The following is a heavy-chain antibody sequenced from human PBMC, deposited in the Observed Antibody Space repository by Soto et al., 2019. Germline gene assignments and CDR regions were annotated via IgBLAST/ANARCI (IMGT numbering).Heavy chain of an antibody. CDR1: GGSISSGGYY. V-gene: IGHV4-31*03. D-gene: IGHD4-17*01. CDR3: APQPPYGDYHFDY. CDR2: IYYSGST. Sequence: QVQLQESGPGLVKPSQTLSLTCTVSGGSISSGGYYWSWIRQHPGKGLEWIGYIYYSGSTYYNPSLKSRVXXSXDXXKNQFSLKLSSVTAADTAVYYCAPQPPYGDYHFDYWGQGTLVTVSS. J-gene: IGHJ4*02.